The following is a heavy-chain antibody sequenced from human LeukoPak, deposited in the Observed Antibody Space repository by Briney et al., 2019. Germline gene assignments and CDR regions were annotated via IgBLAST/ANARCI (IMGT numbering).Heavy chain of an antibody. CDR3: ARTCSGGSRYPGDY. Sequence: SVKVSCKASGGTFSSYAISWVRQAPGQGLEWMGRIIPILGIANYAQKFQGRVTITADKSTSTAYMELSSLRSEDTAVYYCARTCSGGSRYPGDYWGQGTLVTVSS. D-gene: IGHD2-15*01. CDR2: IIPILGIA. V-gene: IGHV1-69*04. J-gene: IGHJ4*02. CDR1: GGTFSSYA.